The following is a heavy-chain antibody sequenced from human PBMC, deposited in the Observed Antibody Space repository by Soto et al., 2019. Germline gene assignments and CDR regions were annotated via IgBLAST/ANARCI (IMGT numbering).Heavy chain of an antibody. CDR1: GIVFSAYS. CDR2: IRSKPSNYAT. D-gene: IGHD2-21*02. V-gene: IGHV3-73*01. CDR3: TRVSLTHFDY. J-gene: IGHJ4*02. Sequence: XGSLRRPGAALGIVFSAYSLHRVRQTSGRGLEWVGRIRSKPSNYATGYAASVKGRFTISRDDSKNTAYLQMNSVKMEDTVVYYCTRVSLTHFDYWGQGILVIVSS.